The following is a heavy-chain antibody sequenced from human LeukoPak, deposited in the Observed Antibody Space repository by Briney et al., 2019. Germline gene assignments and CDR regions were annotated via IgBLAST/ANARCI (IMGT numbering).Heavy chain of an antibody. D-gene: IGHD3-22*01. CDR3: ARDDVYDSSGYYYDY. CDR2: INSDGSST. Sequence: GSLRLSCAASGFTFSSYWMHWVRQTPGKGLVWVSRINSDGSSTSYADPVKGRFTISRDNAKNTLYLQMNSLRAEDTAVYYCARDDVYDSSGYYYDYWGQGTLVTVSS. CDR1: GFTFSSYW. J-gene: IGHJ4*02. V-gene: IGHV3-74*01.